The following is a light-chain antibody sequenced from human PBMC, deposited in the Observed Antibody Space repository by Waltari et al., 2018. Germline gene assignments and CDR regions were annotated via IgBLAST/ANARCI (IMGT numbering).Light chain of an antibody. CDR3: QSYDRRLRGLWV. Sequence: QSVLTQPPSVSGAPGQRVTISCPGSNSNNGAGFHVNRYQQLPGTAPKLLIYGYRNRPSGVPDRFSGSKSGTSASLAITGLQAEDEADYYCQSYDRRLRGLWVFGGGTKLTVL. CDR2: GYR. CDR1: NSNNGAGFH. V-gene: IGLV1-40*01. J-gene: IGLJ3*02.